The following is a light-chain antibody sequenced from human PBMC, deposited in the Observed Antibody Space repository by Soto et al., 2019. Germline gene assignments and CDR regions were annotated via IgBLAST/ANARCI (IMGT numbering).Light chain of an antibody. CDR2: GAS. CDR3: QHYNDLPLT. V-gene: IGKV3-15*01. CDR1: QSISNN. Sequence: EIVMTQSPATLSVSPGERATLSCSASQSISNNLAWYQQKPGQAPRLLIYGASTRATGIPARFSGSGSGTEFTLTISSLQSEDFAVYSCQHYNDLPLTFGGGTKVEIK. J-gene: IGKJ4*01.